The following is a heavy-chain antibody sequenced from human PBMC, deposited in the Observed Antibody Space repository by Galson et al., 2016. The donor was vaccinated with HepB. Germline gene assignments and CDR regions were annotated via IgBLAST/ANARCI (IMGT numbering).Heavy chain of an antibody. D-gene: IGHD5-24*01. Sequence: SLRLSCAASGFTFSIYSMNWVRQAPGKGLEWVSSISSSSTYIYYADSVNGRFTISRDNAKKSLFLQMNSLRAEDTAVYYCARALPRRDGYRGYWFDPWGQGTLVAVSS. V-gene: IGHV3-21*01. CDR1: GFTFSIYS. CDR2: ISSSSTYI. CDR3: ARALPRRDGYRGYWFDP. J-gene: IGHJ5*02.